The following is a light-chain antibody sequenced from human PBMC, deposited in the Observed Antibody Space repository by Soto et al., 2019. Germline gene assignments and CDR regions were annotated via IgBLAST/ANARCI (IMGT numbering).Light chain of an antibody. CDR2: EVT. Sequence: QSVLTQPPSASGSLGQSVTISCIGTASDIGRYNYVSWYQHHPGKAPKLIIYEVTKRPSGVPDRFSGSKSGNTASLTVSGLQADDEADYYCNSYVGSNNYVFGTGTKVTVL. CDR3: NSYVGSNNYV. V-gene: IGLV2-8*01. CDR1: ASDIGRYNY. J-gene: IGLJ1*01.